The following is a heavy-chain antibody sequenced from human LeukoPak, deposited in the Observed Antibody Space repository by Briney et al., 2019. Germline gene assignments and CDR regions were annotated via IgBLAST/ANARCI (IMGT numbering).Heavy chain of an antibody. D-gene: IGHD3-10*01. CDR1: GFTFSTYW. CDR2: INQYGNEK. CDR3: ATGAEMDRGVIINGHLDY. J-gene: IGHJ4*02. V-gene: IGHV3-7*01. Sequence: PGGSLRLSCAASGFTFSTYWMNWVRQAPGKGLEWVANINQYGNEKYYMDSVKGRFTISRDNGKNSLYLEMNSLRAEDTAVYYCATGAEMDRGVIINGHLDYWGQGTLVTASS.